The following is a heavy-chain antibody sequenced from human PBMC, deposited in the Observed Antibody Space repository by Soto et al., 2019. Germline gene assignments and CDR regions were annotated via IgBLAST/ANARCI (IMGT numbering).Heavy chain of an antibody. CDR1: GFTFSDYY. CDR2: ISSSGSTI. J-gene: IGHJ6*03. D-gene: IGHD2-2*01. Sequence: GGSLRLSCAASGFTFSDYYMSWIRQAPGKGLEWVSYISSSGSTIYYADSVKGRFTISRDNAKNSLYLQMNSLRAEDTAVYYCAKLVRVGSSTSWAYYYYYYMDVWGKGTTVTVSS. V-gene: IGHV3-11*01. CDR3: AKLVRVGSSTSWAYYYYYYMDV.